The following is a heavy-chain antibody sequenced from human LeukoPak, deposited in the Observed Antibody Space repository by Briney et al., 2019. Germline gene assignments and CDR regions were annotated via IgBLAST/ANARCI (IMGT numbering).Heavy chain of an antibody. CDR1: GFTFSSYW. V-gene: IGHV3-7*01. J-gene: IGHJ6*02. CDR2: ISQDGTTK. CDR3: AKDLYYYASDV. Sequence: GGSLRLSCAASGFTFSSYWMHWGRETPGEGGEWVASISQDGTTKPHVDSVEGGFTISRDNARNSLFLQLNSLTAEDSAVYYCAKDLYYYASDVWGQGTTVTVSS.